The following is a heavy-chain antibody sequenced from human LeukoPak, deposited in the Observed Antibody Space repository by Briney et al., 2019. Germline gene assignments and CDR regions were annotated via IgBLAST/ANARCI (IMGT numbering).Heavy chain of an antibody. CDR2: IKQDGSEK. V-gene: IGHV3-7*03. CDR1: GFAFSSYW. D-gene: IGHD2-8*01. Sequence: GGSLRLSCAASGFAFSSYWMSWVRQTPGKGLEWVANIKQDGSEKYYVDSVKGRFTISRDNAKNSLYLQMNSLRAEDTAVYYRAREILMVYGGAFDIWGQGTLVTVSS. CDR3: AREILMVYGGAFDI. J-gene: IGHJ3*02.